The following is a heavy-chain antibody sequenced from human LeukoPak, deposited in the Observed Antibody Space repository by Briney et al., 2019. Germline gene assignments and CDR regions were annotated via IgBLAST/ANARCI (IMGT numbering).Heavy chain of an antibody. Sequence: GGSLRLSCAASGFTFSSYSMNWVRQAPGKGLEWVSYISSGGNTIYYADSVRGRFTISRDTAKNSLYLEMNSLRDEDTAMYYCVRGDQEASEPAFDYWGQGTLVTVSS. CDR3: VRGDQEASEPAFDY. CDR1: GFTFSSYS. D-gene: IGHD1-14*01. V-gene: IGHV3-48*02. CDR2: ISSGGNTI. J-gene: IGHJ4*02.